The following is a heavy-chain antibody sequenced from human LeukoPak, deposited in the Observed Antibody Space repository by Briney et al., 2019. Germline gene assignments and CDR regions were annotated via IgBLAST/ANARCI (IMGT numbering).Heavy chain of an antibody. CDR3: AKSDWFDP. V-gene: IGHV3-74*01. CDR2: IKNDGSSA. J-gene: IGHJ5*02. Sequence: GESLRLSCATSGFTFSNYWMSWLRQAPGKGLVWVSRIKNDGSSASYAESVKGRFTISRDNARNTLYLQMNSLRVDDTAVYYCAKSDWFDPWGRGIPVTVSS. CDR1: GFTFSNYW.